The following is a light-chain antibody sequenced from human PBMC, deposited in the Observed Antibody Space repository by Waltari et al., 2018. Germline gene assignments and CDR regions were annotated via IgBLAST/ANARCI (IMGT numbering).Light chain of an antibody. CDR2: GAS. CDR3: QQYDISPLT. CDR1: QTVRTTY. V-gene: IGKV3-20*01. Sequence: EIVLTQSPATLSLSPGDRAPLSCRASQTVRTTYLAWYQQKPGQAPTLLIYGASSRATGIPDRFSGSGSGTDFSLTISSLEPEDFAVYYCQQYDISPLTFGGGTKVEIK. J-gene: IGKJ4*01.